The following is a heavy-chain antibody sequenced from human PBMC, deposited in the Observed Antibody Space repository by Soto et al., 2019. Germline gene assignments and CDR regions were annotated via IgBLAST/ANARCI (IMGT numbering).Heavy chain of an antibody. J-gene: IGHJ4*02. Sequence: GGSLRLSCSASVFTVSSNYMSWFRQAPGKGPEWVSVIYSGGDTYYADSVEGRFTISRDNSKNTLYLQMNSLTAEDTAVYYCARLPAGSYSSDWYYFDYWGQGTLVTVSS. CDR2: IYSGGDT. CDR3: ARLPAGSYSSDWYYFDY. V-gene: IGHV3-53*01. D-gene: IGHD6-19*01. CDR1: VFTVSSNY.